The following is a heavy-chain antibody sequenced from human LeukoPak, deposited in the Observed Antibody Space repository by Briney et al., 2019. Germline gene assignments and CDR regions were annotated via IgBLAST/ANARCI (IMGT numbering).Heavy chain of an antibody. CDR2: ISAYNGNT. CDR1: GYTFTSYG. J-gene: IGHJ6*02. V-gene: IGHV1-18*01. CDR3: ARDGSAAGRAPFPAYYYYGMDV. D-gene: IGHD6-13*01. Sequence: GASVTVSCTASGYTFTSYGISWVRPAPGQGLEWMGWISAYNGNTNYAQKLQGRVTMTTDTSTSTAYMELRSLRSDDTAVYYCARDGSAAGRAPFPAYYYYGMDVWGQGTTVTVSS.